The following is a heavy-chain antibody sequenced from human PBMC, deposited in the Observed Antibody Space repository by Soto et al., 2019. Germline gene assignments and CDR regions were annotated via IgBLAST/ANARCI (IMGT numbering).Heavy chain of an antibody. CDR1: GGPSRSSSHY. V-gene: IGHV4-39*02. CDR3: AREGGYADY. CDR2: IDESGTT. D-gene: IGHD1-1*01. J-gene: IGHJ4*02. Sequence: SETMSLTWSVSGGPSRSSSHYWGWIRQSPGTGLEWIGSIDESGTTYYNPSLQSRVTVSVDTSKNQFSLKVISVTGADTAIYYCAREGGYADYWGQGTLVTVFS.